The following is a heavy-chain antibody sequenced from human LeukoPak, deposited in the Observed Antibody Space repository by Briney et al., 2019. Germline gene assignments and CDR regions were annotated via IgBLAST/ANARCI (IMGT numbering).Heavy chain of an antibody. CDR1: GFSFNTHG. J-gene: IGHJ4*02. CDR2: IRYDGSNK. V-gene: IGHV3-30*02. D-gene: IGHD7-27*01. CDR3: TKDRTGDPFPTYFDY. Sequence: GGSLRLSCSASGFSFNTHGMLWVRQAPGKGLEWVAFIRYDGSNKYYVDSVKGRFTIARDNTKNTLYLQMDSLTTEDTAAYYCTKDRTGDPFPTYFDYWGQGTLVSVSS.